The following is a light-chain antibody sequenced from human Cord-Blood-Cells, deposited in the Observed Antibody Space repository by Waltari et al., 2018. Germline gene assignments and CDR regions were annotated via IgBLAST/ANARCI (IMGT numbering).Light chain of an antibody. Sequence: QSALTQPASVSGSPGQSITISCTGTSSDVGGYNYVSWYQQHPGKAPKLMIHDVSKRPSGVSNRFSGSKSGNTASLTISGLQAEDEADYYCSSYTSSSTYVFGTRTKVTV. V-gene: IGLV2-14*01. CDR1: SSDVGGYNY. CDR2: DVS. J-gene: IGLJ1*01. CDR3: SSYTSSSTYV.